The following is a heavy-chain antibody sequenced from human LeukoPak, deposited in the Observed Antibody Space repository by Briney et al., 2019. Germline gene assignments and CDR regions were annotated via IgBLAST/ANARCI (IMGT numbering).Heavy chain of an antibody. D-gene: IGHD6-13*01. J-gene: IGHJ4*02. Sequence: ASVKDSCQASVYTFTDYYIHWVRQAPGQGLEWMGWINPNSGGTNSAQKFQGSVTMRRDTSISAAYMEQSRLRSGDTAVYYCARGQQDSNFDYWGQGTLVTVS. CDR1: VYTFTDYY. CDR3: ARGQQDSNFDY. V-gene: IGHV1-2*02. CDR2: INPNSGGT.